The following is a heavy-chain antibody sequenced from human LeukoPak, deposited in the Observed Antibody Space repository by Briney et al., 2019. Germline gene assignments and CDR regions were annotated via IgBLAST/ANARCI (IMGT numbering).Heavy chain of an antibody. CDR3: ARLLRVSTAGPDLYYLED. V-gene: IGHV4-59*08. CDR2: IFYTGST. J-gene: IGHJ4*02. CDR1: GDSISSYY. Sequence: IPSETLSLTCTVSGDSISSYYWSWIRQPPGKGLEWIGYIFYTGSTNYNPSLKSRVTISINTSRTEFSLKLSSVTAADTAVYYCARLLRVSTAGPDLYYLEDWGQGTLVTVSS. D-gene: IGHD2-8*01.